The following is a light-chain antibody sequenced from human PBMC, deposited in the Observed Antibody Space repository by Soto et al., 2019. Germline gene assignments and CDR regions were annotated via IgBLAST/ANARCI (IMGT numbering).Light chain of an antibody. CDR1: QTISSY. Sequence: IQMTQSPPSLSSSVGDRVTITCLARQTISSYLNWYQQKPGKAPKLLIYGAVSLHSGVPSRFSGSGSGTDFTLTISSLQPEDFATYYCQQSLSQWSVGQGGKVAI. V-gene: IGKV1-39*01. CDR2: GAV. J-gene: IGKJ1*01. CDR3: QQSLSQWS.